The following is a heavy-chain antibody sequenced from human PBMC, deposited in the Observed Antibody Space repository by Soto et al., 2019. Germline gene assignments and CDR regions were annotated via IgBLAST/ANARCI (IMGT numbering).Heavy chain of an antibody. CDR3: ARDHLKPMVYAINYYGMDV. CDR1: GFTFSSYS. Sequence: GGSLRLSCAASGFTFSSYSMNWVRQAPGKGLEWVSSISSSSSYIYYADSVKGRFTISRDNAKNSLYLQMNSLRAEDTAVYYCARDHLKPMVYAINYYGMDVWGQGTTVTVSS. D-gene: IGHD2-8*01. CDR2: ISSSSSYI. V-gene: IGHV3-21*01. J-gene: IGHJ6*02.